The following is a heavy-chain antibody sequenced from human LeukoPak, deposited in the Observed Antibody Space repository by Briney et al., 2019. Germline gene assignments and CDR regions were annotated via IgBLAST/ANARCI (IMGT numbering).Heavy chain of an antibody. CDR1: GFTFSDYY. J-gene: IGHJ1*01. Sequence: PGGSLRLSCAASGFTFSDYYMSWIRQAPGKGLEWVSYISPSGSTIQYADSVEGRFTISRDNAKNSLYMQMNSLRAEDTAVYYCARDQILAQHWGQGTLVTVSS. CDR3: ARDQILAQH. D-gene: IGHD2/OR15-2a*01. V-gene: IGHV3-11*04. CDR2: ISPSGSTI.